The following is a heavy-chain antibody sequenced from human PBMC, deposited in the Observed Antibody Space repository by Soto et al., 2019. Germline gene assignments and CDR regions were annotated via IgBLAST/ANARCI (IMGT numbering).Heavy chain of an antibody. CDR2: ISSTTNYI. CDR3: ARESEDLTSNFDY. Sequence: GGSLRLSCAASGFTFTRYSMNWVRQAPGKGLEWVSSISSTTNYIYYGDSMKGRLTISRDNAKNSLHLEMNSLRAEDTAVYYCARESEDLTSNFDYWGQGTLVTVSS. CDR1: GFTFTRYS. J-gene: IGHJ4*02. V-gene: IGHV3-21*06.